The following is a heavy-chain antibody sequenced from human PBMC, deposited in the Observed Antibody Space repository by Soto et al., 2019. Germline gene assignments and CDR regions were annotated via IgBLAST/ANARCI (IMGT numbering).Heavy chain of an antibody. Sequence: QVQLQESGPGLVKPSETLSLTCTVSGGSIRSYYWSWIRQPPGKGLEWIGYIYYSGSTNYNPSPKSRVTISVDTSKNQFSLKLSSVTAADTAVYYCAKPLIDSSGWYAFDYWGQGTLVTVSS. CDR1: GGSIRSYY. V-gene: IGHV4-59*01. J-gene: IGHJ4*02. CDR3: AKPLIDSSGWYAFDY. D-gene: IGHD6-19*01. CDR2: IYYSGST.